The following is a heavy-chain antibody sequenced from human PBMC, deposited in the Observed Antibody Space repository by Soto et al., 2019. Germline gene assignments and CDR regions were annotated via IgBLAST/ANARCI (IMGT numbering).Heavy chain of an antibody. CDR1: GYTFTYYP. CDR2: INIGNGNT. CDR3: AREPLCGGRCYDNYFDP. V-gene: IGHV1-3*04. D-gene: IGHD2-15*01. Sequence: ASVKVSCKASGYTFTYYPIHWVRQAPGQRLEWMGWINIGNGNTASSQKFQDRVTITRETSASTAYMELTSLRSEDTAVYYCAREPLCGGRCYDNYFDPWGQGTLVTVS. J-gene: IGHJ5*02.